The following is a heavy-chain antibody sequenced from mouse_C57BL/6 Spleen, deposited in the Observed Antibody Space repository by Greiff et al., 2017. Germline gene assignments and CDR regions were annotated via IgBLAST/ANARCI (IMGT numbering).Heavy chain of an antibody. J-gene: IGHJ4*01. CDR2: ISDGGSYT. D-gene: IGHD6-1*01. CDR1: GFTFSSYA. V-gene: IGHV5-4*01. CDR3: ARDSRTDAMDY. Sequence: EVQLQQSGGGLVKPGGSLKLSCAASGFTFSSYAMSWVRQTPEKRLEWVATISDGGSYTYYPDNVKGRFTISRDNAKNNLYLQMSHLKSEDTAMYYCARDSRTDAMDYWGQGTSVTVSS.